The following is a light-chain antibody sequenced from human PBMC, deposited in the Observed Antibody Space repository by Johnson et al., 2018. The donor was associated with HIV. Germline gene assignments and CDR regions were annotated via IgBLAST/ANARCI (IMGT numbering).Light chain of an antibody. V-gene: IGLV1-51*01. J-gene: IGLJ1*01. CDR3: GTWDTSLSAYV. CDR2: DNN. Sequence: QSVLTQPPSVSAAPGQKVTISCSGSTSNIGNNYVSWYQHLPRTAPKLLIYDNNKRPSGIPDRFSGSKSGTSATLGITGLQTGDEAYYYCGTWDTSLSAYVFGTVTKVTVL. CDR1: TSNIGNNY.